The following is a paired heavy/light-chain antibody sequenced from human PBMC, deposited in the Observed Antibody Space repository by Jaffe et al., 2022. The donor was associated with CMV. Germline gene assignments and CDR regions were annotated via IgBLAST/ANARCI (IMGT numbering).Light chain of an antibody. J-gene: IGKJ2*02. CDR1: QGISSY. CDR3: QQLNSYPCT. Sequence: IQLTQSPSSLSASVGDRVTITCRASQGISSYLAWYQQKPGKAPKLLIYAASTLQSGVPSRFSGSGSGTDFTLTINSLQPEDFATYYCQQLNSYPCTFGQGTNLQIK. V-gene: IGKV1-9*01. CDR2: AAS.
Heavy chain of an antibody. Sequence: EVQLVESGGGLVKPGGSLRLSCAASGFTFSVYIMNWVRQAPGEGLEWVSSISSVSSNMYSADSVKGRFTISRDNAKNSLYLQMNSLRAEDTAVYYCARDRGGGHYDYWGQGTLVTVSS. J-gene: IGHJ4*02. D-gene: IGHD1-26*01. CDR1: GFTFSVYI. CDR2: ISSVSSNM. V-gene: IGHV3-21*06. CDR3: ARDRGGGHYDY.